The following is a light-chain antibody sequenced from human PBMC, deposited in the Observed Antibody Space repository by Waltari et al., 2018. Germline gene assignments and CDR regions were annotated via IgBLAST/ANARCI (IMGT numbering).Light chain of an antibody. V-gene: IGLV2-23*01. CDR3: CSYADNRV. CDR2: EGA. J-gene: IGLJ3*02. CDR1: SSNLASYTL. Sequence: QSALTQSASVSGSPGQSITISCTASSSNLASYTLVSWYQQHAGKPPKLIIYEGAKRPSGVSNRFSGSKSGNTASLTISGLQAEDEADYYCCSYADNRVFGGGTKLTVL.